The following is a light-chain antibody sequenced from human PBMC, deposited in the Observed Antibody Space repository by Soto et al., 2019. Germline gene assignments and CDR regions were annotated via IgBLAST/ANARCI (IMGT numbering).Light chain of an antibody. CDR1: SSDVGGYKY. Sequence: QSALTQPASVSGSPGQSITISCTGTSSDVGGYKYVSWYQLHPGTAPKLVIYDVTNRPSGVSNRFSGSKSGNTASLTISGLQAEDEADYFCSSYAGSSTFGPYVFGSGTKLTVL. V-gene: IGLV2-14*01. CDR2: DVT. J-gene: IGLJ1*01. CDR3: SSYAGSSTFGPYV.